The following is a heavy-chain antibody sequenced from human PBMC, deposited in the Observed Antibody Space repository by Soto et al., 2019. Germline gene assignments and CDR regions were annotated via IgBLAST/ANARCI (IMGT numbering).Heavy chain of an antibody. D-gene: IGHD3-10*01. V-gene: IGHV4-31*03. CDR1: GGSIRSGGYY. CDR2: IYYIGGT. Sequence: QVQLQESGPGLVKPSQTLSLTCTVSGGSIRSGGYYWSWIRQHPGKGLEWIGYIYYIGGTYYNPSLKSRATISVDKSKNQFSLKLSSVTAADTAVYYCARDRGYYGSETIYYFDSWGQGPLVTVSS. J-gene: IGHJ4*02. CDR3: ARDRGYYGSETIYYFDS.